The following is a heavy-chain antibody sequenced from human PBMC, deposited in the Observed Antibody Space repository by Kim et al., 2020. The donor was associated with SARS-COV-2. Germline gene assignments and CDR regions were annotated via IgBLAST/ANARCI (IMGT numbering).Heavy chain of an antibody. V-gene: IGHV5-51*01. Sequence: SPACQGQVTISADKSSSTAYLQWSSLKASDTAMYYCARAVGYYYYYMDVWGKGTTVTVSS. J-gene: IGHJ6*03. CDR3: ARAVGYYYYYMDV.